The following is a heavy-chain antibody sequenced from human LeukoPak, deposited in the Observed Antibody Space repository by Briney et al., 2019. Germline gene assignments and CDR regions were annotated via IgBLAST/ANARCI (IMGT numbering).Heavy chain of an antibody. CDR3: ATPRLKLWFGELSAFDI. Sequence: ASVKVSCKASGYTFTSYGISWVRQAPGQGLEWMGWISAYNGNTNYAQKLQGRVTMTTDTSTSTAYMELRSLRSDDTAVYYCATPRLKLWFGELSAFDIWGQGTMVTVSS. CDR2: ISAYNGNT. D-gene: IGHD3-10*01. CDR1: GYTFTSYG. J-gene: IGHJ3*02. V-gene: IGHV1-18*01.